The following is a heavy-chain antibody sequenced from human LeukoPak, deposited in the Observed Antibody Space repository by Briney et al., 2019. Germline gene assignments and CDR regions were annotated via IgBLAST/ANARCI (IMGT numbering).Heavy chain of an antibody. D-gene: IGHD1-26*01. CDR3: ARDPVGAEFDY. J-gene: IGHJ4*02. CDR2: INPNSGGT. Sequence: ASVKVSCKASGGTFSSYAISWVRQAPGQGLEWMGWINPNSGGTNYAQKFQGRVTMTRDTSISTAYMELSRLRSDDTAVYYCARDPVGAEFDYWGQGTLVTVSS. CDR1: GGTFSSYA. V-gene: IGHV1-2*02.